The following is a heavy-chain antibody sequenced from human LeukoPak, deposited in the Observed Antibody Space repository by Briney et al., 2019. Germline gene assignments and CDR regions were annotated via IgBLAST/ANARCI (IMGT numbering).Heavy chain of an antibody. J-gene: IGHJ6*03. CDR3: ARDGYSTSYHYYYMDV. Sequence: SETLSLTCTVSGGSISSYYWSWIRLPAGKGLEWIGRLYTSGSTNNNPSLKSRVTISVDKSKNQFSLKLTSVTAADTAVYYCARDGYSTSYHYYYMDVWGKGTTVTVSS. CDR2: LYTSGST. V-gene: IGHV4-4*07. D-gene: IGHD2/OR15-2a*01. CDR1: GGSISSYY.